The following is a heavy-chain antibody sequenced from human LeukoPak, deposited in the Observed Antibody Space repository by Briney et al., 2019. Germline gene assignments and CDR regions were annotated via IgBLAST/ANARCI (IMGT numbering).Heavy chain of an antibody. CDR2: IRSSGSTI. Sequence: SGGSLRLSCAASGFTFSDYYMSWIRQAPGKGLEWVSYIRSSGSTIYYADSVKGRFTISRDNAKNSLYLQMNSLRAEDTAVYYCARVLSYSNCALDYWGQGTLVTVSS. CDR1: GFTFSDYY. CDR3: ARVLSYSNCALDY. D-gene: IGHD4-11*01. V-gene: IGHV3-11*04. J-gene: IGHJ4*02.